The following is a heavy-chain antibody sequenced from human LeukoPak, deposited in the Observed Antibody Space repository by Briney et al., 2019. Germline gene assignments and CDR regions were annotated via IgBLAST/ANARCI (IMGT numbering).Heavy chain of an antibody. D-gene: IGHD6-13*01. CDR1: GFTFSSYW. Sequence: GGSLRLSCAASGFTFSSYWMSWVRQAPGKGLEWVANIKQDGSEKYYVDSVKGRFTISRDNAKNSLYLQMNSLRAEDTAVYYCARNPAAIAAASYWYFDLWGRGTLVTVSS. CDR3: ARNPAAIAAASYWYFDL. CDR2: IKQDGSEK. V-gene: IGHV3-7*01. J-gene: IGHJ2*01.